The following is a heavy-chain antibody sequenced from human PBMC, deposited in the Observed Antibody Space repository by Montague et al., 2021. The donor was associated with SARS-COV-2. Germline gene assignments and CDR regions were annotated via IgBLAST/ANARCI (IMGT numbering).Heavy chain of an antibody. CDR3: ARLRDGVVPSPILGVGPYYSYYYMDV. CDR2: INHGGST. CDR1: GTSFSGYY. D-gene: IGHD3-10*01. Sequence: SETLSLTCAVHGTSFSGYYWNWIRQPPGKGLEWIGEINHGGSTKXSPSLKSRLTISADTSKNQFSLKLTSVAAADMAVYYCARLRDGVVPSPILGVGPYYSYYYMDVWGRGTTVTVSS. V-gene: IGHV4-34*01. J-gene: IGHJ6*03.